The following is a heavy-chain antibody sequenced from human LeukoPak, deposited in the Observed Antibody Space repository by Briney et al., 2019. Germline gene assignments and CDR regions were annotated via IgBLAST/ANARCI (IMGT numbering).Heavy chain of an antibody. J-gene: IGHJ6*03. CDR1: GGSFSGYY. CDR2: INHSGST. Sequence: SETLSLTCAVYGGSFSGYYRSWIRQPPGKGLEWIGEINHSGSTNYNPSLKSRVTISVDTSKNQFSLKLSSVTAADTAVYYCARGIPNSGWYFYYYYMDVWGKGTTVTVSS. V-gene: IGHV4-34*01. D-gene: IGHD6-19*01. CDR3: ARGIPNSGWYFYYYYMDV.